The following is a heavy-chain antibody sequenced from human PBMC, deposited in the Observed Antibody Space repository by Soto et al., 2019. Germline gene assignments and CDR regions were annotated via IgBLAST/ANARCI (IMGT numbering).Heavy chain of an antibody. Sequence: PVGSLRLSCAASGFTFSSYAMHWVRQAPGKGLEWVAVISYDGSNKYYADSVKGRFTISRDNSKNTLYLQMNSLRAEDTAVYYCASQGMDVWGQGTTVTVSS. CDR3: ASQGMDV. CDR1: GFTFSSYA. CDR2: ISYDGSNK. J-gene: IGHJ6*02. V-gene: IGHV3-30-3*01.